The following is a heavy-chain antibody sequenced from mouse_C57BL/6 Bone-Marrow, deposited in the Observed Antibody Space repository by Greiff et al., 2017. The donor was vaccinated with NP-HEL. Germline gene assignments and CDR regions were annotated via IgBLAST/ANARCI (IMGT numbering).Heavy chain of an antibody. Sequence: QVQLQQPGAELVMPGASVKLSCKASGHTFTSYWMHWVKQRPGQGLEWIGEIDPSDSYTNYNQKFKGKSTLTVDKSSSTAYMQLSSLTSEDSAVYYCAREGLRPWFAYWGQGTLVTVSA. CDR3: AREGLRPWFAY. J-gene: IGHJ3*01. V-gene: IGHV1-69*01. D-gene: IGHD2-4*01. CDR1: GHTFTSYW. CDR2: IDPSDSYT.